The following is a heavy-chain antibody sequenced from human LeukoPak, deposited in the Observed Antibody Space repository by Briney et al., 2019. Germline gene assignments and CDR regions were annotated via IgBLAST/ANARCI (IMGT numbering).Heavy chain of an antibody. J-gene: IGHJ4*02. CDR1: GYTFTSYD. Sequence: GASVKVSCKASGYTFTSYDINWVRQATGQGLEWMGWMNPNSGNTGYAQKFQGRVTITRNTSISTAYMELSSLRSEDTAVYYCARVGYSSGWAYFDYWGQGTLVTVSS. CDR2: MNPNSGNT. CDR3: ARVGYSSGWAYFDY. V-gene: IGHV1-8*03. D-gene: IGHD6-19*01.